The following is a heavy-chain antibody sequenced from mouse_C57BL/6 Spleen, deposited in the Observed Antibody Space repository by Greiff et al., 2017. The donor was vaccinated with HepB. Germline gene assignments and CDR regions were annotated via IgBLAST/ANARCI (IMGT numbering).Heavy chain of an antibody. V-gene: IGHV1-7*01. J-gene: IGHJ1*03. CDR2: INPSSGYT. Sequence: QVQLKESGAELAKPGASVKLSCKASGYTFTSYWMHWVKQRPGQGLEWIGYINPSSGYTKYNQKFKDKATLTADKSSSTAYMQLRSLTYEDSAVYYCARSGFPLFITTVVATDWYFDVWGTGTTVTVSS. D-gene: IGHD1-1*01. CDR3: ARSGFPLFITTVVATDWYFDV. CDR1: GYTFTSYW.